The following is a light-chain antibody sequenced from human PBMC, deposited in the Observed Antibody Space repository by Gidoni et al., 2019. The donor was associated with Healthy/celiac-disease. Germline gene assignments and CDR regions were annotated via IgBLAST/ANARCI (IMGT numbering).Light chain of an antibody. CDR2: QDS. V-gene: IGLV3-1*01. CDR3: QAWDSSTALV. CDR1: ELGDKY. J-gene: IGLJ2*01. Sequence: SYELTQPPSVSVSPGQTASITCSGDELGDKYACWYQQKPGQSPVLVIYQDSKRPSGIPERFSGSNSGNTATLTISGTQAMGEADYYCQAWDSSTALVFGGGTKLTVL.